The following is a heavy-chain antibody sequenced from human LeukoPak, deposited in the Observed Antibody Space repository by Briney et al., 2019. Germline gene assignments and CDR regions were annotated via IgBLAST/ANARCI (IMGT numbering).Heavy chain of an antibody. Sequence: PSETLSLTCTVSGGSISNSYWSWIRQPPGKGLEWIGYISYNGSPDYSPSLKSRVTISADTSKNQFSLILSSVTAADTAVYYCARDHWLLSSNTWYYYGMDVWGQGTTVTVSS. CDR1: GGSISNSY. CDR2: ISYNGSP. J-gene: IGHJ6*02. CDR3: ARDHWLLSSNTWYYYGMDV. V-gene: IGHV4-59*01. D-gene: IGHD3-9*01.